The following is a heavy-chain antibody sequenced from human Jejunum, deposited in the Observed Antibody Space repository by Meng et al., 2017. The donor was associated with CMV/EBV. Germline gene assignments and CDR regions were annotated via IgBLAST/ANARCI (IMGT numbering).Heavy chain of an antibody. CDR1: FSLSARGTC. D-gene: IGHD5-12*01. CDR2: IDWNDDK. CDR3: ARIHGPSGYYDFDY. V-gene: IGHV2-70*20. Sequence: FSLSARGTCVSWVRQPPGKALEWLGFIDWNDDKYYNTSLKTRLTISKDTSKNQVVLTMTNMDSVDTATYYCARIHGPSGYYDFDYWGQGTRVTVSS. J-gene: IGHJ4*02.